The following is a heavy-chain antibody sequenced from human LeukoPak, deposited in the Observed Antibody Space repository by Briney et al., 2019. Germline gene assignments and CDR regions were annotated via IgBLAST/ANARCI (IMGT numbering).Heavy chain of an antibody. D-gene: IGHD1-14*01. J-gene: IGHJ3*02. CDR3: ARVYREPGNDAFDI. V-gene: IGHV4-59*01. CDR1: GGSISSYY. CDR2: IYYSGST. Sequence: PSETLSLTCTVSGGSISSYYWSWIRQPPGKGLEWIGYIYYSGSTNYNPSLKSRVTISVDTSKNQFSLKLSSVTAADTAVYYCARVYREPGNDAFDIWGQGTMVTDSS.